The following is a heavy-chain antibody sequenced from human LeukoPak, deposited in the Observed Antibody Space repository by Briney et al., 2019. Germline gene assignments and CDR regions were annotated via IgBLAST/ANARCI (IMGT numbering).Heavy chain of an antibody. V-gene: IGHV4-34*01. CDR2: INHSGST. CDR3: ARAGVVPAAIRVNWFDP. D-gene: IGHD2-2*01. CDR1: GSSISTYY. Sequence: PSETLSLTCTVSGSSISTYYWSWVRQPPGKGLEWIGEINHSGSTNYNPSLKSRVTISVDTSKNQFSLKLSSVTAADTAVYYCARAGVVPAAIRVNWFDPWGQGTLVTVSS. J-gene: IGHJ5*02.